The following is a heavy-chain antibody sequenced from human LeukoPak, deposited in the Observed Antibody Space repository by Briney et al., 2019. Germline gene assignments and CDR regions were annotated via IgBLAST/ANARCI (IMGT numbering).Heavy chain of an antibody. J-gene: IGHJ4*02. CDR2: IKQDGGDK. CDR1: RLTLSSYW. V-gene: IGHV3-7*01. D-gene: IGHD6-13*01. Sequence: GGSLRLSCVASRLTLSSYWMSWVRQAPRRGLEWVANIKQDGGDKYYVDSVKGRFTISRDNAKKSLYLQMNSLRAEDTAAYYCATGQQLGYWGQGTLVTVSS. CDR3: ATGQQLGY.